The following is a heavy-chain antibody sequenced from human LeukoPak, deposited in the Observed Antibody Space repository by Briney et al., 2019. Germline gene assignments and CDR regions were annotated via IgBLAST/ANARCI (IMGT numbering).Heavy chain of an antibody. CDR2: IYYSGSA. Sequence: SETLSLTCTVSGGSISSYHWSWIRQPPGKGLEWSGYIYYSGSANYNPSLKSRVTISVDTSKNQFSLKLSSVTAADTAVYYCARHNRIAAAGDDAFDIWGQGTMVTVSS. CDR1: GGSISSYH. J-gene: IGHJ3*02. V-gene: IGHV4-59*08. D-gene: IGHD6-13*01. CDR3: ARHNRIAAAGDDAFDI.